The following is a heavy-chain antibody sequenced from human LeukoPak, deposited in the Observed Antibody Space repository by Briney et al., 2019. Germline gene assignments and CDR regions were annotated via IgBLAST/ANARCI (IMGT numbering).Heavy chain of an antibody. Sequence: SETLSLTCTVSGGSISSSSYYGGWIRQPPGKGLEWIGRIYYSGSTYYNPSRKSRVTISVDTSKNQFSLKLSSVTAADTAVYYCERRLWYYYDSSGYYYGGRGYYYYYYMDVWGKGTTVTISS. CDR3: ERRLWYYYDSSGYYYGGRGYYYYYYMDV. CDR1: GGSISSSSYY. D-gene: IGHD3-22*01. CDR2: IYYSGST. J-gene: IGHJ6*03. V-gene: IGHV4-39*01.